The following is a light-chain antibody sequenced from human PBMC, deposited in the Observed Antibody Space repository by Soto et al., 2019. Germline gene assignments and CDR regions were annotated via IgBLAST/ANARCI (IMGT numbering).Light chain of an antibody. CDR2: SAS. J-gene: IGKJ5*01. CDR3: QQLKSYPSIT. CDR1: QDISTY. V-gene: IGKV1-9*01. Sequence: QLTQSPSSLSASVGDRVTITCRASQDISTYLAWYQQKPGKAPELLIYSASTLRSGVPSRFSGSGSGTDFTLTISSLQPEDFATYYCQQLKSYPSITFGQGTRREIK.